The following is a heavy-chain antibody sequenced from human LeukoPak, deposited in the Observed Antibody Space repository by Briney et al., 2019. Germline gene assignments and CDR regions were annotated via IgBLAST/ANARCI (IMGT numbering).Heavy chain of an antibody. J-gene: IGHJ4*02. CDR2: INPSAGST. D-gene: IGHD6-19*01. V-gene: IGHV1-46*01. Sequence: ASVKVSCKASGYTFISHYMHWVRQAPGQGLEWMGIINPSAGSTSYAQKFQGRVTMTRDTSTSTVYMELSSLRFEDTAVYYCARGGSGWYVGYWGQGTLVTVSS. CDR1: GYTFISHY. CDR3: ARGGSGWYVGY.